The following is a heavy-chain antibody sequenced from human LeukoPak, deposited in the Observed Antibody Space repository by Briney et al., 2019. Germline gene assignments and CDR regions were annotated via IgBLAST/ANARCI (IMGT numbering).Heavy chain of an antibody. CDR2: IYHSGST. D-gene: IGHD2-2*01. J-gene: IGHJ3*02. CDR1: GGSISSSNW. Sequence: PSGTLSLTCAVSGGSISSSNWWSWVRQPPGKGLEWIGEIYHSGSTNYNPSLKSRVTISVDKSKNQFSLKLSSVTAADTAVYYCAREIVLGYCSSTSCLPNTDAFDIWGQGTMVTVSS. CDR3: AREIVLGYCSSTSCLPNTDAFDI. V-gene: IGHV4-4*02.